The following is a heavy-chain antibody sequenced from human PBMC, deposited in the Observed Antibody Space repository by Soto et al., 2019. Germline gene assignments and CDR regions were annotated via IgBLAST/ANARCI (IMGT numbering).Heavy chain of an antibody. D-gene: IGHD2-15*01. CDR3: ASVWAAGYCSGGSCYSPYYYGMDV. CDR2: IIPIFGTA. CDR1: GGTFSSYA. V-gene: IGHV1-69*13. Sequence: AASVKVSCKASGGTFSSYAISWVRQAPGQGLEWMGGIIPIFGTANYAQKFQGRVTITADESTSTAYMELSSLRSEDTAVYYCASVWAAGYCSGGSCYSPYYYGMDVWGQGTTVTVSS. J-gene: IGHJ6*02.